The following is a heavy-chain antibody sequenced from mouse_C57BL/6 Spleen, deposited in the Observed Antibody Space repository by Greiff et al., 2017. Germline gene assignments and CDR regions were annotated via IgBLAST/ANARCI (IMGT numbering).Heavy chain of an antibody. D-gene: IGHD2-2*01. Sequence: VQLQQSGAELARPGASVKMSCKASGYTFTSYTMHWVKQRPGQGLEWIGYINPSSGYTKYNQKFKDKATLTADKSSSTAYMQLSSLTSEDSAGYYGARGGYDAPYYAMDYWGQGTSVTVSS. J-gene: IGHJ4*01. V-gene: IGHV1-4*01. CDR1: GYTFTSYT. CDR3: ARGGYDAPYYAMDY. CDR2: INPSSGYT.